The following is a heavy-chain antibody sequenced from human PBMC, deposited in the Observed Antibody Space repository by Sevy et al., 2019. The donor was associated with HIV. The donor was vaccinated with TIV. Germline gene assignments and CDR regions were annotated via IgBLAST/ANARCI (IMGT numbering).Heavy chain of an antibody. CDR2: IRNDGSTK. CDR3: VKGPHPAVTTSYALDV. J-gene: IGHJ6*02. CDR1: GFTFKSYG. V-gene: IGHV3-30*02. Sequence: GESLKISCAASGFTFKSYGMHWVRRAPGKGLEWVTFIRNDGSTKYYADSVRGRFTASRDNSKNTLYLHMNSLRPEDTAVYYCVKGPHPAVTTSYALDVWGQGTTVTVSS. D-gene: IGHD4-17*01.